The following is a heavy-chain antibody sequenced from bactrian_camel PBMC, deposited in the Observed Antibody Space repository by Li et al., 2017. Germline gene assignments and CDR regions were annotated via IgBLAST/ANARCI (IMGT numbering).Heavy chain of an antibody. Sequence: HVQLVESGGDSVQAGGSLRLSCAASGSTYSTYCMAWFRQAPGKEREGVATFHRDFSASYADSVKGRFTMSKDNAKNTLYLQMISLKPEDTAMYYCAADGVLGCSGGACYCPVAGEFNFWGQGTQVTVS. CDR3: AADGVLGCSGGACYCPVAGEFNF. D-gene: IGHD2*01. V-gene: IGHV3S26*01. J-gene: IGHJ4*01. CDR1: GSTYSTYC. CDR2: FHRDFSA.